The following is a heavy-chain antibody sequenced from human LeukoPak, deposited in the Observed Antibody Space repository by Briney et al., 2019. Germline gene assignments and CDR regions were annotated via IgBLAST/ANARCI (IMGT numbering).Heavy chain of an antibody. CDR2: INHSGST. V-gene: IGHV4-34*01. D-gene: IGHD2-2*01. CDR1: GGSFSGYY. Sequence: KPSETLSLTCAVYGGSFSGYYWSWIRQPPGKGLEWIGEINHSGSTNYNPSLKSRVTISVDTSKNQFSLKLSSVTAADTAVYYCARGHIVVVPAARYYYYYGMDVWGQGTMVTVSS. J-gene: IGHJ6*02. CDR3: ARGHIVVVPAARYYYYYGMDV.